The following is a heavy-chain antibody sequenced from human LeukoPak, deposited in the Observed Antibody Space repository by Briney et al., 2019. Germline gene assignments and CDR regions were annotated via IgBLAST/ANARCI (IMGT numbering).Heavy chain of an antibody. CDR1: GYSISSGYY. J-gene: IGHJ4*02. V-gene: IGHV4-38-2*01. Sequence: PSETLSLTCAVSGYSISSGYYWGCIRQPPGKGLEWIGSIYHSGSTYYNPSLKSRVTISVDTSKNQFSLKLISVTAADTAVYFCARALTSGWYSGKYYWGQGTLVTVSS. CDR2: IYHSGST. CDR3: ARALTSGWYSGKYY. D-gene: IGHD6-19*01.